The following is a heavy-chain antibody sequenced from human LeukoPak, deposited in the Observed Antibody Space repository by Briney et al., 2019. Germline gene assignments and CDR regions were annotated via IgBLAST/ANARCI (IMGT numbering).Heavy chain of an antibody. J-gene: IGHJ4*02. D-gene: IGHD3-16*02. CDR2: IIHIFCKV. Sequence: GASVKVSCKASGCTFSSYAISWVRQAPGQGLEWMGGIIHIFCKVNYAQKVQGTVTITTAESTRTVHMDMMRLGSEDTAEVSCARAQTYNEYVWGSYRLRCFAYWGQGTLVTVSS. CDR3: ARAQTYNEYVWGSYRLRCFAY. CDR1: GCTFSSYA. V-gene: IGHV1-69*05.